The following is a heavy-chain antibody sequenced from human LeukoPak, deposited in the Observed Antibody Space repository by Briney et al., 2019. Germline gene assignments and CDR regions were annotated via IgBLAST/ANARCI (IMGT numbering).Heavy chain of an antibody. CDR1: GGSISSYY. J-gene: IGHJ3*02. Sequence: SETLSLTXTVSGGSISSYYWSWIRQPAGKGLEWIGRIYTSGSTNYNPSLKSRVTMSVDTSKNQFSLKLSSVTAADTAVYYCARDKGYCSGGSCYSSDDAFDIWGQGTMVTVSS. CDR3: ARDKGYCSGGSCYSSDDAFDI. V-gene: IGHV4-4*07. CDR2: IYTSGST. D-gene: IGHD2-15*01.